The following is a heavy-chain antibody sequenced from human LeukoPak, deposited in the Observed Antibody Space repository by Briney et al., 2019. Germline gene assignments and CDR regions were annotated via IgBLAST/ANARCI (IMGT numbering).Heavy chain of an antibody. V-gene: IGHV3-48*04. J-gene: IGHJ3*02. Sequence: GGSLRLSCAASGFLFNSHHMNWVRQAPGKGLEWISYITSSSSKIYYADSVEGRFTISRDNAKKSVYLQMNSLRAEDTAVYYCARDRDSAGSHDAFDIWGQGTMVTVSS. CDR1: GFLFNSHH. CDR2: ITSSSSKI. CDR3: ARDRDSAGSHDAFDI. D-gene: IGHD1-26*01.